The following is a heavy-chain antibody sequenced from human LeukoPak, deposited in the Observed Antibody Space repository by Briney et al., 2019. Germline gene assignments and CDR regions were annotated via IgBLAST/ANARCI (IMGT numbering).Heavy chain of an antibody. D-gene: IGHD3-22*01. CDR1: GGSFSGYY. J-gene: IGHJ4*02. V-gene: IGHV4-34*01. CDR3: ARGYYYGSSGYYLFDY. Sequence: SETLSLTCAVYGGSFSGYYWSWIRQPPGKGLEWIGEINRSGSTNYNPSLKSRVTISVDTSKNQFSLKLSSVTAADTAVYYCARGYYYGSSGYYLFDYWGQGTLVTVSS. CDR2: INRSGST.